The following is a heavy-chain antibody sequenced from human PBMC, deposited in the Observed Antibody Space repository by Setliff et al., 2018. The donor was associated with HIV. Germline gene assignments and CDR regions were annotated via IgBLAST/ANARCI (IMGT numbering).Heavy chain of an antibody. CDR2: IYHSGIT. D-gene: IGHD3-22*01. V-gene: IGHV4-4*02. CDR3: ATTPTLDSSGQAFDY. J-gene: IGHJ4*02. CDR1: GGSISSSNW. Sequence: PSEILSLTCAVSGGSISSSNWWSWVRQPPGKGLEWIGEIYHSGITNYNPSLKSRVTISVDKSKNQFSLKLSSVTAADTAVYYCATTPTLDSSGQAFDYWGQGTLVTVSS.